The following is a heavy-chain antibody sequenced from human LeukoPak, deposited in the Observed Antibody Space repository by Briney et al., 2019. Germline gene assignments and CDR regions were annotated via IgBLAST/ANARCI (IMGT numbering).Heavy chain of an antibody. D-gene: IGHD3-3*01. CDR3: ARWGPDFWSDYYPFDY. V-gene: IGHV1-18*01. J-gene: IGHJ4*02. Sequence: GASVTVSCKASVYSFIIYGISWVRQAPGQGLEWMGWISGHNGQTSYAQKLQGRVTMTTETSTSTVYMELRSLRSDDTAVYYCARWGPDFWSDYYPFDYWGQGTLVIVSS. CDR2: ISGHNGQT. CDR1: VYSFIIYG.